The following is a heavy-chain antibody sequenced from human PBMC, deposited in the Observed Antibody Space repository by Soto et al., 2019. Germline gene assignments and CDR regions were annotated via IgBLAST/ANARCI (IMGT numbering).Heavy chain of an antibody. J-gene: IGHJ5*02. CDR2: IYYSATI. V-gene: IGHV4-59*01. CDR1: GGSISSYY. CDR3: ARLSSSWYGWFEP. Sequence: FLTCTVSGGSISSYYWSWIRQPPGKALEWIGHIYYSATINYNPSLKSRVTISVDTSKNQFSLKLSSVTAADTAVYYCARLSSSWYGWFEPLGQGTLVTVSS. D-gene: IGHD6-13*01.